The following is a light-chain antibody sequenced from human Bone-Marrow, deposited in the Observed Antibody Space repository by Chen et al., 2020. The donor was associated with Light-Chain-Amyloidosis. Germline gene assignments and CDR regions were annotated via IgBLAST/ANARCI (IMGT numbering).Light chain of an antibody. Sequence: SYELTQQPSVSVSPGQPARITCSGDDLPTKYAYWYKQKPGQAPVLVIHRDTERPSGISERFSGSSSGTTATLTISGVQAEDEADYHCQSADSSCTYEVIFGGGTKLTVL. CDR1: DLPTKY. V-gene: IGLV3-25*03. CDR3: QSADSSCTYEVI. CDR2: RDT. J-gene: IGLJ2*01.